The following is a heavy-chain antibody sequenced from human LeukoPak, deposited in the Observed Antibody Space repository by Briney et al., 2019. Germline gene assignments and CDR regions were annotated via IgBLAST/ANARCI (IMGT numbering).Heavy chain of an antibody. CDR2: ISSSSSYI. V-gene: IGHV3-21*04. Sequence: GGSLRLSCAASGFTFSSYSMTWVRQAPGKGLEWVSSISSSSSYIYYADSVKGRFTISRDNSKNTLYLQMNSLRAEDTAVYYCAKGQSVVVTASGDYWGQGTLVTVSS. D-gene: IGHD2-21*02. J-gene: IGHJ4*02. CDR1: GFTFSSYS. CDR3: AKGQSVVVTASGDY.